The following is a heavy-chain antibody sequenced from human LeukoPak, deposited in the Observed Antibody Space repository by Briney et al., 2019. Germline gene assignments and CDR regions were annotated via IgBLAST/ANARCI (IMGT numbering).Heavy chain of an antibody. D-gene: IGHD3-22*01. J-gene: IGHJ6*02. Sequence: ASVKVSCKASGYTFTSYYMHWVRQAPGQGLEWMGIINPSGGSTSYAQKFQGRVTMTRDTSTSTVYMELSSLRSEDTAVYYCARGPLPYYYGSSGYSLYGMDVWGQGTTVTVSS. CDR2: INPSGGST. CDR1: GYTFTSYY. CDR3: ARGPLPYYYGSSGYSLYGMDV. V-gene: IGHV1-46*01.